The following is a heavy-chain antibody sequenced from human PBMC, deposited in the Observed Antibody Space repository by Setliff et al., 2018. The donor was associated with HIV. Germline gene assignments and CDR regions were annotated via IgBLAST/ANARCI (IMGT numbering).Heavy chain of an antibody. V-gene: IGHV4-39*01. Sequence: PSETLSLTCTVSSGSISGSNYYWGRLRQPPGKGLEWIGVVYYSGNTYYNPSLTSRVAISVDTSNNQFSLRLSSMTAADTAIYYCASMIRGINSPIDFWGQGTLVTVSS. D-gene: IGHD3-10*01. J-gene: IGHJ4*02. CDR1: SGSISGSNYY. CDR2: VYYSGNT. CDR3: ASMIRGINSPIDF.